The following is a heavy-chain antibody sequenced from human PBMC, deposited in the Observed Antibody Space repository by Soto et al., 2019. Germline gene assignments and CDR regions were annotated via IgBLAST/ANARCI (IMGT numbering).Heavy chain of an antibody. D-gene: IGHD5-12*01. J-gene: IGHJ6*02. Sequence: GESLKISCKGSGYSFSNNWIGWVRQMPGKGLEWMGIIYPGDSDTRYTPSFQGQVTFSADRSISTAYLQWTSMKASDTAIYYCARLGGYASDYYNGIDVWGQGTTVTVSS. V-gene: IGHV5-51*01. CDR3: ARLGGYASDYYNGIDV. CDR1: GYSFSNNW. CDR2: IYPGDSDT.